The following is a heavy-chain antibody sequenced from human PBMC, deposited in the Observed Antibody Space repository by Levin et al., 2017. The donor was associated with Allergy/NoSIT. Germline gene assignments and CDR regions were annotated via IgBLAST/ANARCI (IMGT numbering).Heavy chain of an antibody. Sequence: GGSLRLSCAASGFTFDDYAMHWVRQAPGKGLEWVSGISWNSGSIGYADSVKGRFHISRDNAKNSLYLQMNSLRTEDTALYYCARDTIGLPDAFDIWGQGTMVIVSS. CDR1: GFTFDDYA. D-gene: IGHD3-10*01. J-gene: IGHJ3*02. CDR2: ISWNSGSI. CDR3: ARDTIGLPDAFDI. V-gene: IGHV3-9*01.